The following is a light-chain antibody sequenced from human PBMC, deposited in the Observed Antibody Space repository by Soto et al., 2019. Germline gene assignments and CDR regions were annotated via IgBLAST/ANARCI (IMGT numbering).Light chain of an antibody. CDR2: YNG. V-gene: IGLV1-44*01. CDR1: RSNIGSNT. Sequence: QAVVPQPPSASGTPGQRVTISCSGGRSNIGSNTVNWYQHLPGTAPKLLIYYNGQRPSGVPDRFSGSKSGTSTSLTISGLQSEDEATYYCAAWDDSLNGWVFGGGTKLTVL. CDR3: AAWDDSLNGWV. J-gene: IGLJ3*02.